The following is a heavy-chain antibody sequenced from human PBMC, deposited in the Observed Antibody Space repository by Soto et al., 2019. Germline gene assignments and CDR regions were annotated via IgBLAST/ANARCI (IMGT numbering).Heavy chain of an antibody. V-gene: IGHV1-8*01. D-gene: IGHD2-2*01. Sequence: QVQLVQSGAEVKLAGASVKVSCMASGYTFTSYDINWVTKASGQGLEWMGWLNPKNGNTGYPQNFQGRVTMTRNTSISTASMELSSLRSEDTAVYYCARGVLPAASYYYGMDVWGKGTTVTVSS. CDR2: LNPKNGNT. J-gene: IGHJ6*04. CDR3: ARGVLPAASYYYGMDV. CDR1: GYTFTSYD.